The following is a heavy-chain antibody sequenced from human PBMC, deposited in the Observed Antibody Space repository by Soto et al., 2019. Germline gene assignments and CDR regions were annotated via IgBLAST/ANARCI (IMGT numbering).Heavy chain of an antibody. Sequence: EVQLVESGGVVVQPGGSLRLSCAVSGFTFDDCTMHCVRQAPGKGLDWVSLISWNGGSTYYADSVRGRFTISRDNRKNLLYLQMNSLRTEDTALYSCAKGFYYYDSSGHPPDYWGQGTLVTVSS. J-gene: IGHJ4*02. D-gene: IGHD3-22*01. V-gene: IGHV3-43*01. CDR1: GFTFDDCT. CDR3: AKGFYYYDSSGHPPDY. CDR2: ISWNGGST.